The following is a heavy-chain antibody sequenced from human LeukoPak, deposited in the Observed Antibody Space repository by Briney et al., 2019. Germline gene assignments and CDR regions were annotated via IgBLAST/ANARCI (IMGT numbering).Heavy chain of an antibody. V-gene: IGHV4-34*01. CDR1: GGSLSGYY. CDR3: ARGRERYYDAFDI. Sequence: SETLSLTCAVYGGSLSGYYWNWIRQPPGKGLEWIGEINHSGITNYNPSLKSRVTISVDMSKNQFALNLSSVTAADSAVYYCARGRERYYDAFDIWGQGTVVTVSS. CDR2: INHSGIT. J-gene: IGHJ3*02. D-gene: IGHD3-10*01.